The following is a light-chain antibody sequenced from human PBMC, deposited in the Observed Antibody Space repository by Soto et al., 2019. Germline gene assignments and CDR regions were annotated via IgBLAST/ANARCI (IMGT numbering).Light chain of an antibody. V-gene: IGLV2-14*01. Sequence: QSALTQPASVSGSPGQSITISCTGTSSDVGGYNSVSWYQQHPGKAPKPMIYDVSNRPSGVSNRFSGSKSGNTASLTISGLRAEDEAEYYCRSRSTSSTRVFGTGTKPTVL. CDR1: SSDVGGYNS. CDR3: RSRSTSSTRV. J-gene: IGLJ1*01. CDR2: DVS.